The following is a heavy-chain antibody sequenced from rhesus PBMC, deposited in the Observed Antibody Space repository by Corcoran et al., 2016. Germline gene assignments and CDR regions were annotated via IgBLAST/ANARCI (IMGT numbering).Heavy chain of an antibody. V-gene: IGHV4-106*01. D-gene: IGHD3-34*01. CDR3: ADGVISDY. CDR1: GGSISDDYY. CDR2: IYGSSGVT. J-gene: IGHJ4*01. Sequence: QVQLQESGPGLVKPSETLSLTCAVSGGSISDDYYWSWIRQPPGKGLEWIGYIYGSSGVTNYNPSLKNRVTISIDTSKNQFSLKLSSVTAADTAVYYCADGVISDYWGQGVLVTVSS.